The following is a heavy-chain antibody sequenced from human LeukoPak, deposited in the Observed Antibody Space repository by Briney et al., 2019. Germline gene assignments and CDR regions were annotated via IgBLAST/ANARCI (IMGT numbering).Heavy chain of an antibody. V-gene: IGHV3-53*01. CDR1: GFTVSSNY. Sequence: GGSLRLSCAASGFTVSSNYMSWVRQAPGKGLEWVSVIYSGGSTYYADSVKGRFTISRDNSKNTLYLQMNSLRAEDTAVYYCARVPTTQWGPTTEPNTDYWGQGTLVTVSS. CDR2: IYSGGST. CDR3: ARVPTTQWGPTTEPNTDY. D-gene: IGHD6-19*01. J-gene: IGHJ4*02.